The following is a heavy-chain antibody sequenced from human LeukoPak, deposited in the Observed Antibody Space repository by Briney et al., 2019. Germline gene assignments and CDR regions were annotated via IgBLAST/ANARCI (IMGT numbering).Heavy chain of an antibody. J-gene: IGHJ4*02. CDR2: ITPIFGTA. Sequence: SVKVSCKASGGTFRSYAISWVRQAPGQGLEWMGGITPIFGTANYAQKFQGRVTITAVESMSTAYMELSSLRSEDTAVYYCARGWLAETAVVTPYNYWGQGTLVTVSS. CDR3: ARGWLAETAVVTPYNY. CDR1: GGTFRSYA. V-gene: IGHV1-69*13. D-gene: IGHD4-23*01.